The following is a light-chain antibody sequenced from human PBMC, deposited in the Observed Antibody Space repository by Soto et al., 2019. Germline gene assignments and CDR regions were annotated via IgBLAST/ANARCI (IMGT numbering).Light chain of an antibody. CDR1: QSLLHINGYNY. V-gene: IGKV1-5*01. J-gene: IGKJ1*01. CDR2: DAS. CDR3: QQFNSYSPGA. Sequence: TQSPLSLPVTPGEPASISCRSSQSLLHINGYNYLAWYQHKPGKAPKLLIYDASNLDSGVPSRFSGSGSGTEFTLTISSLQPDDFATYYCQQFNSYSPGAFGQGTKVDIK.